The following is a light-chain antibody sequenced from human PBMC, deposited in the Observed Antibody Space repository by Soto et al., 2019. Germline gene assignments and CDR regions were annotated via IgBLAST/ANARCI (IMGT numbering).Light chain of an antibody. CDR2: EVS. Sequence: HSALTQPASVSGSPGQSITISCTGTSSDVGGYNYVSWYQHHPGKAPKLMIYEVSNRPSGVSNRFSGSKSGNTASLTISGLQAEDEADYCCSSYTSSSTLLFGGGTKLTVL. CDR1: SSDVGGYNY. J-gene: IGLJ2*01. V-gene: IGLV2-14*01. CDR3: SSYTSSSTLL.